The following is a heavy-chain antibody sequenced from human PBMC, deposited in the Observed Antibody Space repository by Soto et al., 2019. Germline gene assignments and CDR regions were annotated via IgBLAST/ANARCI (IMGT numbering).Heavy chain of an antibody. Sequence: SVKVSCKASVGTFSSYAISWVRQAPGQGLEWMGGIIPIFGTANYAQKFQGRVTITADKSTSTAYMELSSLRSEDTAVYYCASYTYYDYVWGSYRFCYWGQGNLVTVSS. D-gene: IGHD3-16*01. J-gene: IGHJ4*02. CDR1: VGTFSSYA. CDR2: IIPIFGTA. CDR3: ASYTYYDYVWGSYRFCY. V-gene: IGHV1-69*06.